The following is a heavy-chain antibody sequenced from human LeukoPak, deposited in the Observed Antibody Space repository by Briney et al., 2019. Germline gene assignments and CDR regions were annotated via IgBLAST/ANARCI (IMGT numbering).Heavy chain of an antibody. Sequence: GALRLSCAASGFTVSSNYMSWVRQAPGKGLEWVSVIYSGGSTYYADSVKGRFTISRDNSKNTLYLQMNSLRAEDTAVYYCAKTVAGTGVDYWGQGTLVTVSS. CDR1: GFTVSSNY. V-gene: IGHV3-66*01. J-gene: IGHJ4*02. D-gene: IGHD6-19*01. CDR3: AKTVAGTGVDY. CDR2: IYSGGST.